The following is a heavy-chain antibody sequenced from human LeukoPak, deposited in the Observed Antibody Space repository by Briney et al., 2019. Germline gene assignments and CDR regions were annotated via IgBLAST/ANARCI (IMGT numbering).Heavy chain of an antibody. CDR1: GFTFSSYA. CDR3: AKPLAMISAFDI. D-gene: IGHD3-22*01. J-gene: IGHJ3*02. V-gene: IGHV3-23*01. Sequence: PGGSLRLSCAASGFTFSSYAMSWVRQAPGKGLEWVSAISGSGGSTYYADSVKGRFTISRDNSKNTLYLQMNSLRAEDTAIYYCAKPLAMISAFDIWGQGTMVTVSS. CDR2: ISGSGGST.